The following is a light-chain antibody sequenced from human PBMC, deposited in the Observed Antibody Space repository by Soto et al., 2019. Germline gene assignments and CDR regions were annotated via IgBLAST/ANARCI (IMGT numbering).Light chain of an antibody. V-gene: IGKV3-20*01. CDR1: QSVSSSY. CDR2: GAS. J-gene: IGKJ1*01. Sequence: EIVLTQSPGTLSLSPGERATLSCRASQSVSSSYLAWYQQKPGQAPRLLIYGASSRATGIPDRFSGSGSGPDFTLTIIRLEPEDLAVYYCQHYGSSPWTFGQGTKVEIK. CDR3: QHYGSSPWT.